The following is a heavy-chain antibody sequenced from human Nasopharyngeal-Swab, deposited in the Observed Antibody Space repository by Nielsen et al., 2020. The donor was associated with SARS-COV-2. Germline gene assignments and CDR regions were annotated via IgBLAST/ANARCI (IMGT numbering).Heavy chain of an antibody. V-gene: IGHV3-23*01. CDR2: ISGSGGST. D-gene: IGHD3-22*01. J-gene: IGHJ4*02. CDR3: ASWELYYYDSSGYYG. CDR1: GFTFSSYA. Sequence: GESLKTSCAASGFTFSSYAMSWVRQAPGKGLEWVSAISGSGGSTYYADSVKGRFTISRDNSKHTLYLQMNSLRAEDTAVYYCASWELYYYDSSGYYGWGQGTLVTVSS.